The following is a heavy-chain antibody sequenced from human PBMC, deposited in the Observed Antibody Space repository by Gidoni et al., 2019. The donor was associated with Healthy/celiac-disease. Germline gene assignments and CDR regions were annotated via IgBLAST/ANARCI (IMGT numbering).Heavy chain of an antibody. Sequence: QVQLVQSGAEVKKPGASVKVSCTVSGSTLTELSMHWVRQGPGKGLEWMGGFDPEDGETIYAQKFQGRVNMTEDTSTDTAYMELSSLRSEDTAVYYCATGIRWELLYYFDYWGQGTLVTVSS. CDR3: ATGIRWELLYYFDY. CDR2: FDPEDGET. D-gene: IGHD1-26*01. J-gene: IGHJ4*02. V-gene: IGHV1-24*01. CDR1: GSTLTELS.